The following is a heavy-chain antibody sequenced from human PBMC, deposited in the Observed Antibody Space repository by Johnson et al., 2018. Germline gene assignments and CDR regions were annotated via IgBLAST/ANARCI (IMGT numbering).Heavy chain of an antibody. CDR1: GITFSTYD. D-gene: IGHD2-8*02. CDR3: ARISGGGPYWDYYYGMDV. J-gene: IGHJ6*02. CDR2: ISGSGDST. V-gene: IGHV3-23*04. Sequence: VQLVQSGGGLVQXGGSLRLSCTGSGITFSTYDISWVRQAPGKGLQWISGISGSGDSTYYTDSVKGRFTVSRDNSKYLVYLQMDPLSVEDTAVFYCARISGGGPYWDYYYGMDVWGQGTTVTVSS.